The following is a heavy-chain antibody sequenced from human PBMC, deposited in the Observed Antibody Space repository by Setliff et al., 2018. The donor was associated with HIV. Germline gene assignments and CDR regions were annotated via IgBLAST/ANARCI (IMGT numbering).Heavy chain of an antibody. D-gene: IGHD3-10*01. V-gene: IGHV4-4*09. CDR1: GDSISSYF. J-gene: IGHJ5*02. CDR2: RSTTGST. Sequence: SETLSLTCTVSGDSISSYFWSWIRQSPGKGLEWIGFRSTTGSTNYNPSLKSRVTMSIDTSKNQFSLKLTSVTAADTAVYYCARDRHSSGLGSYGPWGPGTLVTVSS. CDR3: ARDRHSSGLGSYGP.